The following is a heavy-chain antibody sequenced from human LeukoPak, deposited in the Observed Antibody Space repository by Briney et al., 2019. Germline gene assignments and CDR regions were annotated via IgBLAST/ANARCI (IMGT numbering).Heavy chain of an antibody. D-gene: IGHD3-22*01. J-gene: IGHJ4*02. CDR1: GFTFSSYS. Sequence: GGSLRLSCAASGFTFSSYSMNWVRQAPGKGLGWASSISSSSSYIYYADSVKGRFTISRDNAKNSLYPQMNSLRAEDTAVYYCARDSKAMIVVVTRFDYWGQGTLVTVSS. CDR3: ARDSKAMIVVVTRFDY. CDR2: ISSSSSYI. V-gene: IGHV3-21*01.